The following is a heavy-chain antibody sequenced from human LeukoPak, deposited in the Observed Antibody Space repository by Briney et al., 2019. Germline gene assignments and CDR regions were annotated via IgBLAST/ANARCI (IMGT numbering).Heavy chain of an antibody. V-gene: IGHV3-23*01. J-gene: IGHJ4*02. CDR1: GFTFSSYA. CDR3: ASPALWPGFEY. CDR2: ISASGGGT. D-gene: IGHD2-21*01. Sequence: PGGSLRLSCAASGFTFSSYAMSWVRQAPGKGLEWVSAISASGGGTYYADSVRGRFTISRDNSKNTLYLQMNSLRAGDTAVYYCASPALWPGFEYWGQGTLVTVSS.